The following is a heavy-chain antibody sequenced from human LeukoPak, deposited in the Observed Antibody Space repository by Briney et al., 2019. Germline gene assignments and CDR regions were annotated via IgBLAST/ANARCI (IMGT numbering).Heavy chain of an antibody. D-gene: IGHD3-10*01. Sequence: KPGGSLRLSCAASGFTFSDYYMSWIRQAPGKGLEWVSYISSSGSTIYYADSVKGRFTNSRDNAKNSLYLQMNSLRAEDTAEYYWASRYGSGSYYPFDYWGQGTLVTASS. CDR1: GFTFSDYY. CDR3: ASRYGSGSYYPFDY. CDR2: ISSSGSTI. J-gene: IGHJ4*02. V-gene: IGHV3-11*01.